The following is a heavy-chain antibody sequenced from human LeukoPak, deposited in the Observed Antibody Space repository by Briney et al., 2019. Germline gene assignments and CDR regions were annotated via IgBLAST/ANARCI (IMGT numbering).Heavy chain of an antibody. Sequence: GRSLRLSCAASEFTLRNYWMSWVRQAPGKGLEWVATIKEDGSEKYYVDSVKGRFTISRENAKNTLYLQMNSLRAEDTAVYYCARSFYGHDPYYCYMDVWGKGTTVTVSS. CDR1: EFTLRNYW. CDR2: IKEDGSEK. V-gene: IGHV3-7*01. CDR3: ARSFYGHDPYYCYMDV. D-gene: IGHD2-2*01. J-gene: IGHJ6*03.